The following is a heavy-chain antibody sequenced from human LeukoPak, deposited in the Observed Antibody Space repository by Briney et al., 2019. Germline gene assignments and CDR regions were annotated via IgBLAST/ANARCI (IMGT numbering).Heavy chain of an antibody. CDR2: INPDTGGT. J-gene: IGHJ4*02. V-gene: IGHV1-2*02. CDR1: GYTFIVYY. CDR3: SRDAYQHGQVDY. Sequence: ASVKVSCKASGYTFIVYYVHWVRQAPGQGLEWMGWINPDTGGTKYAQKFKGRVTMTRDTSINAAYMELTSLRFDDTAVYYCSRDAYQHGQVDYWGQGTLVTVSS. D-gene: IGHD2-2*01.